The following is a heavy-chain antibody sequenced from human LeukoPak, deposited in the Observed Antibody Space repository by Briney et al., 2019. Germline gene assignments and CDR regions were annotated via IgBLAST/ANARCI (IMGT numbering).Heavy chain of an antibody. CDR1: GLTVSSNY. D-gene: IGHD5-18*01. CDR2: IYPGGNT. J-gene: IGHJ4*02. V-gene: IGHV3-66*01. CDR3: AKDLVDTAMATYYFDY. Sequence: GGSLRLSCAASGLTVSSNYMSWVRQGPGKGLEWVSVIYPGGNTYYEDSVKGGFTISRDNSKNTLYLQMNSLRAEDTAVYYCAKDLVDTAMATYYFDYWGQGTLVTVSS.